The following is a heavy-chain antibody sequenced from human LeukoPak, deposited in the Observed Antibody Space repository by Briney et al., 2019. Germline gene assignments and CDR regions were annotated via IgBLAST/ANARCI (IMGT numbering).Heavy chain of an antibody. J-gene: IGHJ4*02. CDR3: AITPAGEVDSSSWFDY. CDR2: INPNSGGT. V-gene: IGHV1-2*02. CDR1: GYTFTGYY. D-gene: IGHD6-13*01. Sequence: ASVKVSCKASGYTFTGYYMHWVRQAPGQGLEWMGWINPNSGGTSYAQKFQGRVTMTRNTSISTAYMELSSLRSEDTAMHYCAITPAGEVDSSSWFDYWGQGTLVTVSS.